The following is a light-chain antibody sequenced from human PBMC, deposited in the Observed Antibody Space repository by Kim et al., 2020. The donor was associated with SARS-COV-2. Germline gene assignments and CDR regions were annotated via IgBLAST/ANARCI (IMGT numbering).Light chain of an antibody. CDR2: GAS. J-gene: IGKJ1*01. V-gene: IGKV1-27*01. Sequence: DIQMTQSPSSLSASVGDRVTISCRASQGISSYLAWYQLRPGKAPRVLIYGASALHSGVPSRFSGSGSWTDFTLTIDSLQPEDVGIYYCQRNDGVRGTLGERT. CDR3: QRNDGVRGT. CDR1: QGISSY.